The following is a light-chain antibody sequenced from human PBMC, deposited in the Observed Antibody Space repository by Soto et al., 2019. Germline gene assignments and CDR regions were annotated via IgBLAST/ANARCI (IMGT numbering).Light chain of an antibody. V-gene: IGKV2D-29*01. Sequence: DSVMTQTQLSLSVTPGKPPSICCKSSQSLLNSGGKTYLYWYLQKPGQPPHLXXYEVSNRFSGVPDRFSGSGSGTDFTLKISRVEAEDVGVYYCMQSIQVPSITFGQGTRLEIK. J-gene: IGKJ5*01. CDR2: EVS. CDR3: MQSIQVPSIT. CDR1: QSLLNSGGKTY.